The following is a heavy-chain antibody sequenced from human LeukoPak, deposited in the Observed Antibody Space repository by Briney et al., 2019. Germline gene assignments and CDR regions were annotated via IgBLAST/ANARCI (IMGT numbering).Heavy chain of an antibody. J-gene: IGHJ4*02. Sequence: PGRSLRLSCAASGFTFDGHGISWVRQVPGKGLEWVSGINWNGGSTGYADSVKGRFTISRDNAKSSLYLQMNSLRAEDTALYYCAGGDRNGWYFDYWGQATQVTVSS. CDR1: GFTFDGHG. CDR2: INWNGGST. D-gene: IGHD6-19*01. CDR3: AGGDRNGWYFDY. V-gene: IGHV3-20*04.